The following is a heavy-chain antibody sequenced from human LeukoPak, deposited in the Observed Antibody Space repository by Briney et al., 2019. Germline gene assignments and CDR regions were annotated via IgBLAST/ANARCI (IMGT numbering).Heavy chain of an antibody. CDR2: ISWNSGSI. Sequence: PGGSLRLSCAASGFTFDDYAMHWVRQAPGKGLEWVSGISWNSGSIGYADSVKGRFTISRDNAKNSLYLQMNSLRAEDTAVYYCARGTIVGATDYWGQGTLVTVSS. CDR1: GFTFDDYA. CDR3: ARGTIVGATDY. J-gene: IGHJ4*02. D-gene: IGHD1-26*01. V-gene: IGHV3-9*01.